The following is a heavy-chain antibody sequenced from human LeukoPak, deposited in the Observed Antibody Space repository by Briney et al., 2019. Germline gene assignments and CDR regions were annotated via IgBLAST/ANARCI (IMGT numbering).Heavy chain of an antibody. V-gene: IGHV5-10-1*01. CDR3: ARHFLGELPDMDV. Sequence: TGASLQISCKGSGSSFTSYWISWVRQLPGKGLEWMGRIDPSDSYTKYSPSFQGHVTISGDESISTAYLQWSSLKASDTAMYYCARHFLGELPDMDVWGQGTTVTVSS. J-gene: IGHJ6*02. D-gene: IGHD1-26*01. CDR2: IDPSDSYT. CDR1: GSSFTSYW.